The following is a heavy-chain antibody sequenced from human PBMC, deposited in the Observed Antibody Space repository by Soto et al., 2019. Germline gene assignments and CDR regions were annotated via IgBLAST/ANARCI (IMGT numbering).Heavy chain of an antibody. CDR3: VSGDEWGVLLAY. D-gene: IGHD2-21*02. V-gene: IGHV4-31*03. J-gene: IGHJ4*02. CDR2: IYFTGNT. Sequence: SETLSVTCTFSGASINIGGYYWNWVRLLPGRGLEWIGYIYFTGNTYYNPSLESRVTISLDTPQNQFSLELNSVSAADTAVYYCVSGDEWGVLLAYWGQGALVTVSS. CDR1: GASINIGGYY.